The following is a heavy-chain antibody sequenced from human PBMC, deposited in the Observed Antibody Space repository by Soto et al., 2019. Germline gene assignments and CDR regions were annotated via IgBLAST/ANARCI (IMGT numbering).Heavy chain of an antibody. J-gene: IGHJ6*02. CDR1: GYTFTNYW. Sequence: PGESLKISCKGSGYTFTNYWIGWVRQMPGKGLEWMGIIYPGDSDTKYNPSFQGQVTISADKSIATTYLQWSSLKASDTAIYYCAASIFYYGMDVWGQGTTVTVSS. CDR3: AASIFYYGMDV. V-gene: IGHV5-51*01. CDR2: IYPGDSDT.